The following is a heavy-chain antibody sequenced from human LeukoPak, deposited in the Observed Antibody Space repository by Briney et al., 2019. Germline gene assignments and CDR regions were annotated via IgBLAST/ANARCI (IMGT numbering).Heavy chain of an antibody. CDR2: INPNSGGT. V-gene: IGHV1-2*02. CDR1: GYTFTNHQ. Sequence: ASVKVSCKASGYTFTNHQMHWVRQAPGHGFEWMGWINPNSGGTNYAQKFQGRVTMTTDMSITTAYMELTRLRSDDTAVYYCARVPATSGDIDYDFWSGHYFFDHWGQGTLVTVSS. CDR3: ARVPATSGDIDYDFWSGHYFFDH. D-gene: IGHD3-3*01. J-gene: IGHJ4*02.